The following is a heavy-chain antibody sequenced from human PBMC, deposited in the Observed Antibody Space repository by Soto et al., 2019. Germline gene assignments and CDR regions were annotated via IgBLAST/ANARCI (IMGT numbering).Heavy chain of an antibody. Sequence: ASVKVSCKASGYTFTSYGISWVRQAPGQGLEWMGWISAYNGNTNYAQKLQGRVTMTTDTSTSTAYMELRSLRSDDTAVYYCASTTYCDFWSGPEFYYYYYGMDVWGQGTTVTVSS. V-gene: IGHV1-18*04. CDR2: ISAYNGNT. CDR1: GYTFTSYG. D-gene: IGHD3-3*01. J-gene: IGHJ6*02. CDR3: ASTTYCDFWSGPEFYYYYYGMDV.